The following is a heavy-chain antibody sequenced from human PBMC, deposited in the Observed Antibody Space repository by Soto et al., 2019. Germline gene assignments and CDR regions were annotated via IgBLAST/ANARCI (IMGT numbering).Heavy chain of an antibody. J-gene: IGHJ6*02. CDR1: GFTFGDYA. CDR3: TRGGARQAHYYYYGMDV. Sequence: GGCLRLSCTASGFTFGDYAMSWVRQAPGKGLEWVGFIRSKAYGGTTEYAASVKGRFTISRDDSKSIAYLQMNSLKTEDTAVYYCTRGGARQAHYYYYGMDVWGQGTTVTVSS. CDR2: IRSKAYGGTT. D-gene: IGHD6-6*01. V-gene: IGHV3-49*04.